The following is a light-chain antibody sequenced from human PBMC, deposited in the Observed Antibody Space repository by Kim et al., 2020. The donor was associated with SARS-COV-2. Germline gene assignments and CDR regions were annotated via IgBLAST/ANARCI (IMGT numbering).Light chain of an antibody. J-gene: IGLJ1*01. CDR2: GNS. CDR1: SPNIGAGYD. CDR3: QSYDSSLSGYV. V-gene: IGLV1-40*01. Sequence: RVTISRTGSSPNIGAGYDVHWYQQLPGTAPNLLIYGNSNRPSGVPDRFSGSKSGTSASLAITGLQAEDEADYYCQSYDSSLSGYVFGTGTKVTVL.